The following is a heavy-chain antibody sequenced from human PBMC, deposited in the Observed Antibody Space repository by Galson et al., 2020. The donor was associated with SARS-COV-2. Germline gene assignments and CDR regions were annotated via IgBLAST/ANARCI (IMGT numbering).Heavy chain of an antibody. J-gene: IGHJ2*01. V-gene: IGHV4-4*02. Sequence: SETLSLTCTVSSDTFSSASWWNWVRQPPGKGLEWIGEISHRGTSLYNPSLKSRVTMSLDESRSQLSLNLRSVTAADTAVYYCARDSPGGPTDGGGSSWNFDLWGRGTLVTVSS. CDR1: SDTFSSASW. CDR2: ISHRGTS. D-gene: IGHD2-8*01. CDR3: ARDSPGGPTDGGGSSWNFDL.